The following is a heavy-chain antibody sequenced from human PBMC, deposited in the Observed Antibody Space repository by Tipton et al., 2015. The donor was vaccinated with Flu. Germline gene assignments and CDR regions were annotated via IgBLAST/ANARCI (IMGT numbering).Heavy chain of an antibody. V-gene: IGHV3-23*01. D-gene: IGHD6-25*01. J-gene: IGHJ4*02. Sequence: GSLRLSCAVSGFTFSSYAMRWVRQAPGKGLEWVSGISGSGGKTYYADSVKGRFTISRDNAKNTLYLQMHSLRAEDTALYYCTTLAAPSDYWGQGTLVTVSS. CDR2: ISGSGGKT. CDR1: GFTFSSYA. CDR3: TTLAAPSDY.